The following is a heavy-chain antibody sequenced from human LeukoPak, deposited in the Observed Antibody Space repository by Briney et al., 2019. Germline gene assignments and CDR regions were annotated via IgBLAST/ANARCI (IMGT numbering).Heavy chain of an antibody. V-gene: IGHV1-69*04. CDR1: GGTFSSYA. CDR2: IIPILGIA. CDR3: ARGPPSDIVVVPAAMWDRYNWFDP. Sequence: SVKVSCKASGGTFSSYAISWVRQAPGQGLEWMGRIIPILGIANYAQKFQGRVTITADKSTSTAYMELSSLRSEDTAVYYCARGPPSDIVVVPAAMWDRYNWFDPWGQGTLVTVSS. J-gene: IGHJ5*02. D-gene: IGHD2-2*01.